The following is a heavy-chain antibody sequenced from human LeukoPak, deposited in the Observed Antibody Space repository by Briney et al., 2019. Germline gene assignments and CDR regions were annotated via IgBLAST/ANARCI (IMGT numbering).Heavy chain of an antibody. J-gene: IGHJ4*02. CDR3: ARESSGGFDN. CDR2: ILYDGSNK. CDR1: GFTFSSYD. V-gene: IGHV3-33*05. Sequence: PGWSLRLSCAASGFTFSSYDIHWVRQAPGKGLEWVTIILYDGSNKYYADSVRGRFTISRDNSKNTVYLQMNSLTAEDTAVYYCARESSGGFDNWAQGTLVTVSS. D-gene: IGHD3-3*01.